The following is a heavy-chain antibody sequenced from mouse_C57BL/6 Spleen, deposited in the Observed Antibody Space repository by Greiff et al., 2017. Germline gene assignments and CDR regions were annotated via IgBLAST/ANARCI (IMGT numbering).Heavy chain of an antibody. Sequence: VQLQQSGAELVKPGASVKISCKASGYAFSGYWMNWVKQRPGQGLEWIGQIYPGDGDTNYNGKFKGKATLTADKSSSPAYMQLSSLTSEDSAVYFCARKDSNQFAYGGQGTLVTVSA. CDR1: GYAFSGYW. D-gene: IGHD2-5*01. CDR2: IYPGDGDT. J-gene: IGHJ3*01. CDR3: ARKDSNQFAY. V-gene: IGHV1-80*01.